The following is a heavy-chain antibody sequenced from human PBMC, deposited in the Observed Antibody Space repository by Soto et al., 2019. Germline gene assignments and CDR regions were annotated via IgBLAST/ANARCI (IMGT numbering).Heavy chain of an antibody. Sequence: PGGSLRLSCAASGFSFSDYYMIWIRQAPGKGLEWVSTISVSGDKSYYADSVKGRFTISRDSSQNALYLLINSLRADDTAVYYCAKEDCTTASCYGGIDYWGQGALVTVSS. J-gene: IGHJ4*02. CDR1: GFSFSDYY. V-gene: IGHV3-23*01. D-gene: IGHD2-2*01. CDR3: AKEDCTTASCYGGIDY. CDR2: ISVSGDKS.